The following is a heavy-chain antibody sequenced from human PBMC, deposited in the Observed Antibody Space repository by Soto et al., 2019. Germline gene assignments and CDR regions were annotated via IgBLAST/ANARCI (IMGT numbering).Heavy chain of an antibody. CDR1: GFSLSTSGVG. V-gene: IGHV2-5*02. Sequence: QITLKESGPTLVKPTQTLTLTCTFSGFSLSTSGVGVGWIRQPPGKALEWLAVIYWDDDKRYSPSLKSRLTVTQDTSKTQVVLTMTNMDPLDTATYYCAHNGVWDCFDYWGQGTLVTVSS. J-gene: IGHJ4*02. D-gene: IGHD3-16*01. CDR3: AHNGVWDCFDY. CDR2: IYWDDDK.